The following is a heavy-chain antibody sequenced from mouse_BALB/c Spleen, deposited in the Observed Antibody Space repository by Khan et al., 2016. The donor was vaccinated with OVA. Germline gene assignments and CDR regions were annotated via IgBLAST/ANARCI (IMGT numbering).Heavy chain of an antibody. V-gene: IGHV2-6-1*01. CDR2: IWSDGTT. Sequence: QVQLKESGPGLAAPSQSLSITCPISGFSLTTYGVHWVRQPPGKGLEWLVVIWSDGTTNYNSALKSRLTITKDNSQRQVFLKMNSLQTDDTAIYFCARQPYYHYNIMDYWGQGTSVTVSS. J-gene: IGHJ4*01. CDR1: GFSLTTYG. CDR3: ARQPYYHYNIMDY. D-gene: IGHD2-10*01.